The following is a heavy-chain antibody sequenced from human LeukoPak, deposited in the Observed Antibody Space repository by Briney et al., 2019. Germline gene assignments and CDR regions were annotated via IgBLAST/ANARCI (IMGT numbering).Heavy chain of an antibody. CDR1: GGTFSSYA. Sequence: SVKVSCKASGGTFSSYAISWVRQAPGQGLEWMGGIIPIFGTANYAQKFQGRVTITADESASTAYMELSSLRSEDTAVYYCASYGSGSYYAPYYFDYWGQGTLVTVSS. CDR2: IIPIFGTA. CDR3: ASYGSGSYYAPYYFDY. J-gene: IGHJ4*02. V-gene: IGHV1-69*13. D-gene: IGHD3-10*01.